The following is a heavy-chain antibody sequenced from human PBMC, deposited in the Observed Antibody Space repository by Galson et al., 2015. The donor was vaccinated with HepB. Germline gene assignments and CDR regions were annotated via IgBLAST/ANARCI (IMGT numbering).Heavy chain of an antibody. CDR3: AHSVVSPLWFDP. V-gene: IGHV2-5*02. CDR2: IYWDDDK. Sequence: PALVNPTQTLTLTCTFSGLSLSTSGVGVGWIRQPPGKALEWLGIIYWDDDKHYRPSLQHRLTITKDTSKNQVVLTMTDMDPVDTATYYCAHSVVSPLWFDPWGQGILVTVSS. J-gene: IGHJ5*02. D-gene: IGHD6-6*01. CDR1: GLSLSTSGVG.